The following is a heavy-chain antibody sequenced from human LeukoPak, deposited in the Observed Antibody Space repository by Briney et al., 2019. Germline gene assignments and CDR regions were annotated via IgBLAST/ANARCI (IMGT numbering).Heavy chain of an antibody. CDR1: GYTFTSYG. J-gene: IGHJ4*02. D-gene: IGHD3-3*02. CDR2: ISAYNGNT. Sequence: GASVKVSCKASGYTFTSYGISWVRQAPGQGLEWMGWISAYNGNTNYAQKLQGRVTMNTDTSTSTPYLELRSLTSDDTAVYYCAREHYCIYYWCQGTLVTVSS. CDR3: AREHYCIYY. V-gene: IGHV1-18*01.